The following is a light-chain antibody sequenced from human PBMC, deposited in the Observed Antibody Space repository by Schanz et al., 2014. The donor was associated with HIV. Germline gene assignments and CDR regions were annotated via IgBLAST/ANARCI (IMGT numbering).Light chain of an antibody. CDR2: GAS. Sequence: EIVMTQSPATLSVSPGERATLSCRASQSVSSSYLAWYQQKPGQAPRLLIYGASRRATGIPDRFSGSGSGTDFSLTISRLEPEDFAVYYCQQYGSSPRTFGQGTKLEIK. CDR1: QSVSSSY. CDR3: QQYGSSPRT. J-gene: IGKJ2*01. V-gene: IGKV3-20*01.